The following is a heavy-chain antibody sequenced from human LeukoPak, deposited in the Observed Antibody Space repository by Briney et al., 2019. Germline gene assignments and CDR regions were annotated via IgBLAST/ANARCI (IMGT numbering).Heavy chain of an antibody. D-gene: IGHD3-16*01. J-gene: IGHJ5*02. CDR2: ISGNGGST. CDR1: GFTFSSYA. Sequence: PGGSLRLSCAASGFTFSSYAMSWVRQASGKGLEWVSAISGNGGSTYYADSVKGRFTISRDNSKNTLYLQMNSLRAEDTAVYYCAKSVGGRFDPWGQGTQVTVSS. V-gene: IGHV3-23*01. CDR3: AKSVGGRFDP.